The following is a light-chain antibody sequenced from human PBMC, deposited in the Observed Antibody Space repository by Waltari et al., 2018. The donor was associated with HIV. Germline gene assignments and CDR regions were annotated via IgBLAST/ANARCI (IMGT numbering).Light chain of an antibody. CDR1: SSTVGSHKY. V-gene: IGLV2-14*03. CDR3: SSDTTKTTVL. Sequence: QSALTQPTSVSGSPGQSIAISCTGSSSTVGSHKYVSWYQQHPGKVPKLIIYEVSNRPSGISDRFSGSKSGNTASLTISGLQAEDEADYYCSSDTTKTTVLFGGGTKLTVL. CDR2: EVS. J-gene: IGLJ2*01.